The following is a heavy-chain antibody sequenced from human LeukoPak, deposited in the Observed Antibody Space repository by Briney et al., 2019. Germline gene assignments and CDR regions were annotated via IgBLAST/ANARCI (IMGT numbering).Heavy chain of an antibody. V-gene: IGHV4-39*07. CDR1: GGSITSGYY. J-gene: IGHJ4*02. CDR3: ARGEYSYGYFDY. Sequence: PSETLSLTCTVSGGSITSGYYGGWIRQPPGKGLEWIGSIHYSGTTYYNPSLKSRVTISVDKSKNQFSLKLSSVTAADTAVYYCARGEYSYGYFDYWGQGTLVTVSS. CDR2: IHYSGTT. D-gene: IGHD5-18*01.